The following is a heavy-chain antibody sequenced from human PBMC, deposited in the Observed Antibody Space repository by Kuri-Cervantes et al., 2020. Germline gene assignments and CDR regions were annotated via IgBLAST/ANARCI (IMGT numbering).Heavy chain of an antibody. V-gene: IGHV3-23*01. Sequence: GESLKISCAASGFTFSYYYMSGVRQAPGKGLEWVSAISGSGGSTYYADSVKGRFTISRDNSKNTLYLQMNSLRAEDTAVYYCARDGRAAAVGYYYYMDVWGKGTTVTVSS. J-gene: IGHJ6*03. CDR3: ARDGRAAAVGYYYYMDV. CDR1: GFTFSYYY. CDR2: ISGSGGST. D-gene: IGHD6-13*01.